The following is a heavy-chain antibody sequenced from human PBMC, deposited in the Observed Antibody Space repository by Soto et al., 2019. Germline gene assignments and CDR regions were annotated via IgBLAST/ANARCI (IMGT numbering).Heavy chain of an antibody. D-gene: IGHD2-15*01. J-gene: IGHJ4*02. CDR3: ASNSQYCSGGSCYAY. Sequence: QVQMVQSGAEVKKPGSSVKVSSKTSGGTFGRFSISWVRQAPGQGLEWMGGTIPILSVTNYAQKFQGRVSIVVDETTKIAYMELSSLRSEDTAIYYCASNSQYCSGGSCYAYWGQGTLVTVSS. CDR1: GGTFGRFS. V-gene: IGHV1-69*01. CDR2: TIPILSVT.